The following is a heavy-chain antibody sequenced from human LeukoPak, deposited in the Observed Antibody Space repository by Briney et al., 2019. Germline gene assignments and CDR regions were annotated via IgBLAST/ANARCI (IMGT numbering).Heavy chain of an antibody. CDR3: ARVRFSWLRAFDI. V-gene: IGHV4-39*01. CDR1: GGSISSSSYY. D-gene: IGHD3-10*01. Sequence: SETLSLTCTVSGGSISSSSYYWGWIRQPPGKGLEWIGSIYYSGSTYYNPSLKSRVTISVDTSKNQFSLKLSSVTAADTAVYYCARVRFSWLRAFDIWGQGTMVTVSS. CDR2: IYYSGST. J-gene: IGHJ3*02.